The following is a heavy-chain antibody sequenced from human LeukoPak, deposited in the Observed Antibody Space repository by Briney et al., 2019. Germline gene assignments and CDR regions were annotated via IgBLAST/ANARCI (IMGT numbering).Heavy chain of an antibody. Sequence: GGSLRLSCAASGFTFSSYAMSWVRQAPGKGLEWVSSISDSGGSTYYADSVKGRFTISRDNSKNTLYLQMNSLRAEDTAVYYCAKEEDIVVVPAAPGLFDYWGQGTLVTVSS. CDR3: AKEEDIVVVPAAPGLFDY. CDR2: ISDSGGST. V-gene: IGHV3-23*01. CDR1: GFTFSSYA. D-gene: IGHD2-2*01. J-gene: IGHJ4*02.